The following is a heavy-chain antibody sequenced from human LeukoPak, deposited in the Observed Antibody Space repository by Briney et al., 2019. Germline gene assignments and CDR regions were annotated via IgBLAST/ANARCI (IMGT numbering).Heavy chain of an antibody. J-gene: IGHJ4*02. CDR2: MNPNSGNT. CDR3: ARGSRSGDY. D-gene: IGHD3-10*01. CDR1: GYAFTNYD. V-gene: IGHV1-8*01. Sequence: ASVKVSCKTSGYAFTNYDINWVRQATGQGLEWMGWMNPNSGNTGYAQKFHGRVTMTRNISTSTAYMELSSLRSEDTAVYYCARGSRSGDYWGQGTQVTVSS.